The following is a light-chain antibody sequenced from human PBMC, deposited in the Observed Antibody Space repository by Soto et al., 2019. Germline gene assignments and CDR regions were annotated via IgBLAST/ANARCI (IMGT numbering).Light chain of an antibody. J-gene: IGKJ1*01. CDR2: LGS. CDR1: QSLLQRNGNHY. Sequence: DIVLTQSPLSLPVTPGEPASISCRSSQSLLQRNGNHYLDWYLQKPGQSPQVLIYLGSNRASGVPDRFSGSGSGTDFTLKISRVEAEDVGIYYCMQALHTPWTFGQGTKVEIK. V-gene: IGKV2-28*01. CDR3: MQALHTPWT.